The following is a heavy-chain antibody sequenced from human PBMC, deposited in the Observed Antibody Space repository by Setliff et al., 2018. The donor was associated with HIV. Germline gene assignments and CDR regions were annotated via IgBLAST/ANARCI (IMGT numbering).Heavy chain of an antibody. CDR2: IYYSGST. V-gene: IGHV4-59*08. Sequence: SETLSLTCTVSGGSITNYYWSWIRQPPGKGLEWIGFIYYSGSTNYNPSLKSRVTISVDTSKHQFSLRLSSVTAADTAVYYCARHARSITMTTDWYFDLWGRGTLVTVS. D-gene: IGHD3-22*01. CDR3: ARHARSITMTTDWYFDL. J-gene: IGHJ2*01. CDR1: GGSITNYY.